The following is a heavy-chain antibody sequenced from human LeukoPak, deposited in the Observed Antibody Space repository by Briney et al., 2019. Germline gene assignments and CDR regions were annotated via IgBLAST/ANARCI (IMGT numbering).Heavy chain of an antibody. D-gene: IGHD2-2*01. CDR2: ISSSSSYI. CDR1: GFTFSSYS. J-gene: IGHJ4*02. CDR3: ACQPAANPEG. Sequence: GGSLRLSCAASGFTFSSYSMDWVRQAPGKELEWVSSISSSSSYIYYADSVKGRFTISRDNAKNSLYLQMNSLRAEDTAVYYCACQPAANPEGWGQGTLVTVSS. V-gene: IGHV3-21*01.